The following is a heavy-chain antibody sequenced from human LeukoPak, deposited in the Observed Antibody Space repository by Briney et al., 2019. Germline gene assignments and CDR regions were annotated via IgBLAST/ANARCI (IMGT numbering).Heavy chain of an antibody. Sequence: GASVKVSCKASGGTFSSYAISWVRQAPGQGLEWMGRIIPILGIANYAQKLQGRVTMTTDTSTSTAYMELRSLRSDDTAVYYCARGFGLLWFGETEWGQGTLVTVSS. CDR1: GGTFSSYA. V-gene: IGHV1-69*04. CDR2: IIPILGIA. J-gene: IGHJ4*02. CDR3: ARGFGLLWFGETE. D-gene: IGHD3-10*01.